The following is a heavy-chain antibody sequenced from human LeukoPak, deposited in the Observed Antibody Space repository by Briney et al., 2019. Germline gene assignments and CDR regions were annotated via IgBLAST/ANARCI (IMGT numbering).Heavy chain of an antibody. J-gene: IGHJ4*02. CDR3: ARRLPTAGLESGYYYLSYFDY. CDR2: VSAYNGNT. Sequence: GASVKVSCKASGYTFTSYGISWVRQAPGQGLEWMGWVSAYNGNTNYAQKLQGRVTMTTDTSTSTAYMELRSLRSDDTAVYYCARRLPTAGLESGYYYLSYFDYWGQGTLVTVSS. CDR1: GYTFTSYG. V-gene: IGHV1-18*01. D-gene: IGHD3-22*01.